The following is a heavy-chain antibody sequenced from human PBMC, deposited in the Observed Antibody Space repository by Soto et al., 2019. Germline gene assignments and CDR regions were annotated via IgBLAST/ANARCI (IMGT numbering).Heavy chain of an antibody. CDR2: IKQDGSEK. CDR3: AREHCSGGSCYAFDI. Sequence: EVQLVESGGGLVQPGGSLRLSCAASGFTFSSYWMSWVRQAPGKGLEWVANIKQDGSEKYYVDSVKGRFTISRDNAKNSLYLQMNSLRAEDTAVYYCAREHCSGGSCYAFDIWGQGTMVTVSS. J-gene: IGHJ3*02. CDR1: GFTFSSYW. V-gene: IGHV3-7*01. D-gene: IGHD2-15*01.